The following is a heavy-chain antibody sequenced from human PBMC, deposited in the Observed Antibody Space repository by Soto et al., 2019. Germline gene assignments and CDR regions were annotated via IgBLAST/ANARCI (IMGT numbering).Heavy chain of an antibody. CDR1: GGSISSYY. J-gene: IGHJ4*02. CDR3: ARGRGDTAMAWDD. CDR2: ISYSGST. V-gene: IGHV4-59*01. D-gene: IGHD5-18*01. Sequence: QVQLQESGPGLVKPSETLSLTCTVSGGSISSYYWSWIRQPPAKGLEWSGYISYSGSTKYNPSLKSRFTISLDKSQNQFSLKLRSVTAADTAVYYCARGRGDTAMAWDDGCQGTLGTVSS.